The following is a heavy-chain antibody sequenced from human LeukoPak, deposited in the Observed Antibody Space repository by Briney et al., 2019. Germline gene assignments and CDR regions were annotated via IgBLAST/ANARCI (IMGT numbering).Heavy chain of an antibody. CDR2: ISPTGSTT. D-gene: IGHD6-6*01. CDR3: ARGPNSNWSGLDF. V-gene: IGHV3-74*01. CDR1: GFSFSGHW. J-gene: IGHJ4*02. Sequence: GGSLRLSCIASGFSFSGHWMHWARQLPGKGLVWVSRISPTGSTTSYADSVKGRFTVSRDNAKNTLYLQVNNLRAEDTAVYYCARGPNSNWSGLDFWGQGTLLTVSS.